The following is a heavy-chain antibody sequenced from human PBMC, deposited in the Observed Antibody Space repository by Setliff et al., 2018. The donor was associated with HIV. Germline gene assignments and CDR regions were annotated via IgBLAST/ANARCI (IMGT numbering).Heavy chain of an antibody. Sequence: SVKVSCKASGGTFSYYTFTWVRQAPGQGLEWLGRIVPLLGVPDYAQKFQGRVTFTADRSTSTAYMELSSLRSEDTAVYYCVRDWETVSISGVAVPYFDYWGQGTQVTVSS. J-gene: IGHJ4*02. D-gene: IGHD3-3*01. CDR3: VRDWETVSISGVAVPYFDY. V-gene: IGHV1-69*04. CDR2: IVPLLGVP. CDR1: GGTFSYYT.